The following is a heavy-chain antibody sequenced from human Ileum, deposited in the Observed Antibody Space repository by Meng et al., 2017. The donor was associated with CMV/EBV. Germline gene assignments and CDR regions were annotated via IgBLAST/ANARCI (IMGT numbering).Heavy chain of an antibody. CDR3: GSTPRWSGYYRGNYYYYYGMDV. CDR1: GYTFTGYY. D-gene: IGHD3-3*01. CDR2: INPNSGGT. V-gene: IGHV1-2*02. Sequence: ASVKVFCKASGYTFTGYYMHWVRQAPGQGLEWMGWINPNSGGTNYAQKSQGRVTMTRDTSISTAYMELSRLRSDDTAVYYCGSTPRWSGYYRGNYYYYYGMDVWGQGTTVTVSS. J-gene: IGHJ6*02.